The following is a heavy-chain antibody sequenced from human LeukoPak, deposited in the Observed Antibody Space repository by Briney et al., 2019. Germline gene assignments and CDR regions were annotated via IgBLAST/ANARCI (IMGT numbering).Heavy chain of an antibody. J-gene: IGHJ6*02. Sequence: GESLKLSRAVSGFTVSSNYMSWVRQAPGKGLEWVSVTDSGSGTYYADSVKGRFTISRDNSKNTLYLQMNSLRADDTAIYYCARGHSRDYYYAVDVWGQGTTVTVSS. D-gene: IGHD3-22*01. CDR1: GFTVSSNY. CDR3: ARGHSRDYYYAVDV. CDR2: TDSGSGT. V-gene: IGHV3-66*01.